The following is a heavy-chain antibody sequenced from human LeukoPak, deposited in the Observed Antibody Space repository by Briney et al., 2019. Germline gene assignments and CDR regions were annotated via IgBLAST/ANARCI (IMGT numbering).Heavy chain of an antibody. J-gene: IGHJ6*02. CDR1: GGSFSGYY. V-gene: IGHV4-34*01. Sequence: SGTLSLTCAVYGGSFSGYYWSWIRQPPGKGLEWIGEINHSGSTNYNPSLKSRVTISVDTSKNQFSLKLSSVTAADTAVYYCARGQDPRTIFYGMDVWGQGTTVTVSS. CDR2: INHSGST. D-gene: IGHD3-9*01. CDR3: ARGQDPRTIFYGMDV.